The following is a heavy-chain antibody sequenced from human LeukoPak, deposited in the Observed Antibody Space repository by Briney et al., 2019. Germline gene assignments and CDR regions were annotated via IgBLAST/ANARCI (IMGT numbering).Heavy chain of an antibody. Sequence: GGSLRLSCAASGFTFSGYWMHWVRQAPGKGLEWVANIKQDGSEKYYMDSVKGRFTISRDNAKNSLYLQMNSLRAEDTAVYYCARSMDVWGQGTTVTVSS. CDR2: IKQDGSEK. V-gene: IGHV3-7*01. J-gene: IGHJ6*02. CDR1: GFTFSGYW. CDR3: ARSMDV.